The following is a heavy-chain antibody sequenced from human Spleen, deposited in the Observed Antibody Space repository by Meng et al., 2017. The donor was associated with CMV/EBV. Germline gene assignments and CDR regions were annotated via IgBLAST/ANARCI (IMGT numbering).Heavy chain of an antibody. J-gene: IGHJ4*02. V-gene: IGHV4-61*01. CDR1: GGSVNSGSHY. CDR3: ARKVNSHFSFDY. Sequence: GAGGSVNSGSHYWSWIRQPPGKGLEWIGDIYYNGRTHYNPSLRSRVAISVDTSKNQFSLKLSSVTAADTAMYYCARKVNSHFSFDYWAQGLLVTVSS. D-gene: IGHD4-23*01. CDR2: IYYNGRT.